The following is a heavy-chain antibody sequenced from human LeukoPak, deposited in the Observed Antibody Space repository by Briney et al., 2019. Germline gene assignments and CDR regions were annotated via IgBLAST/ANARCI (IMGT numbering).Heavy chain of an antibody. V-gene: IGHV4-31*11. Sequence: SETLSLTCAVSGGSITSGNNYWNWIRQSPGKGLEWIGFIYSGGRTNYNPFLRSRVVISADTSKNQISLRVDSMTAADTAVYYCVKAPTVAGSYGWFDPWGQGTLVTVSS. D-gene: IGHD6-19*01. CDR1: GGSITSGNNY. CDR3: VKAPTVAGSYGWFDP. CDR2: IYSGGRT. J-gene: IGHJ5*02.